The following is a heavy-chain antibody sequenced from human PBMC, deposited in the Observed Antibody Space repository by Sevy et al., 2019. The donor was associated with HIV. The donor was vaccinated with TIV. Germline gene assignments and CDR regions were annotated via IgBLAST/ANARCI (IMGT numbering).Heavy chain of an antibody. Sequence: GGSLRLSCAASGFTFSTYGMHWVRQAPGKGLEWVAVMWFDGSNTYYADSVKGRFTISRDIPKNTLHIIMNSLRAEDTAVYYCARDLEFYDYGDYGPAFMPDYWGQRTLVTVSS. J-gene: IGHJ4*02. V-gene: IGHV3-33*01. CDR2: MWFDGSNT. CDR3: ARDLEFYDYGDYGPAFMPDY. D-gene: IGHD4-17*01. CDR1: GFTFSTYG.